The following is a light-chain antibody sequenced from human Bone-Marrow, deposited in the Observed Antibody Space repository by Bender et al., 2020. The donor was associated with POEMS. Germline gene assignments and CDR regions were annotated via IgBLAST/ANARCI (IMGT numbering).Light chain of an antibody. V-gene: IGLV2-23*01. CDR1: NNDVANYNL. J-gene: IGLJ1*01. CDR2: EGN. CDR3: FSYAGSSTYV. Sequence: QSALTQPASVSGSPGQSITISCNKTNNDVANYNLVSWYQQHPGKAPKLMIYEGNKRPSGVSHRFSGSKSGNTASLTISGLQAEDEADYYCFSYAGSSTYVFGTGTKVTVL.